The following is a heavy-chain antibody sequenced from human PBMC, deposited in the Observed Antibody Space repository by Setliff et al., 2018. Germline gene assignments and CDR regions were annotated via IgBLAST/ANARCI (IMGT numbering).Heavy chain of an antibody. CDR3: ARERIYDGLNYNGMDV. D-gene: IGHD3-3*01. CDR1: GYSFTSYD. CDR2: VSPIDDGKP. Sequence: ASVKVSCKASGYSFTSYDINWVRLAAGQGLEWMGWVSPIDDGKPGYAQKFQGRVTITWVTSISTAYMELRSLRSDDTAVYYCARERIYDGLNYNGMDVWGQGTTVTVSS. J-gene: IGHJ6*01. V-gene: IGHV1-8*01.